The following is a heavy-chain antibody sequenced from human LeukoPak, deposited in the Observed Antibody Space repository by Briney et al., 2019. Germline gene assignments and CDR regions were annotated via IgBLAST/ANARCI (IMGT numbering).Heavy chain of an antibody. D-gene: IGHD3-10*01. Sequence: SETLSLTCAVYGGSISSYYWSWIRQPPGKGLEWIGYIYYSGSTNYNPSLKSRVTISVDTSKNQFSLKLSSVTAADTAVYYCARGTYGSGSYRAFDPWGQGTLVTVSS. V-gene: IGHV4-59*01. J-gene: IGHJ5*02. CDR3: ARGTYGSGSYRAFDP. CDR1: GGSISSYY. CDR2: IYYSGST.